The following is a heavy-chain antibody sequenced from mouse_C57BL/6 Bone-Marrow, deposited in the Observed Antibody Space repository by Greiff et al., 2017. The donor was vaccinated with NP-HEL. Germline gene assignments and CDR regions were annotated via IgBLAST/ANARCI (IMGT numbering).Heavy chain of an antibody. CDR1: GYTFTDYY. V-gene: IGHV1-26*01. CDR2: INPNNGGT. J-gene: IGHJ2*01. CDR3: ASGRRLFDY. Sequence: VQLQQSGPELVKPGASVKISCKASGYTFTDYYMNWVKQSHGKSLEWIGDINPNNGGTSYNQKFKGKATLTVDKSSSTAYMELRSLTSEDSAVYYCASGRRLFDYWGQGTTLTVSS.